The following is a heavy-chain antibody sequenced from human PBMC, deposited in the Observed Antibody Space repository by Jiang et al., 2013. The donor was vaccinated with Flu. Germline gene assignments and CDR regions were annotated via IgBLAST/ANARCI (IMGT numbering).Heavy chain of an antibody. CDR1: GGSISSGGYY. D-gene: IGHD3-10*01. CDR2: IYYSGST. CDR3: ASLDYGYYFDY. Sequence: KPSQTLSLTCTVSGGSISSGGYYWSWIRQHPGKGLEWIGYIYYSGSTYYNRTLKSRVTISVDTSKNQFSLKLSSVTAADTAVYYCASLDYGYYFDYWGQGTLVTVSS. J-gene: IGHJ4*02. V-gene: IGHV4-31*03.